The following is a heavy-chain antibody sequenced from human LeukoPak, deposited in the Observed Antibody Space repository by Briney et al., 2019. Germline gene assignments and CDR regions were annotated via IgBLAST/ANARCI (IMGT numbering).Heavy chain of an antibody. V-gene: IGHV3-7*01. CDR2: IPDDGSET. D-gene: IGHD2-15*01. Sequence: PGGSLRLSCAASGFNFSIHWMTWVRQAPGKGLEWVANIPDDGSETNYVDSVKGRFIISRDNAKNSVSLQMSSLREEDTALYYCARGWAAIPDWGQGTLVTVSS. J-gene: IGHJ1*01. CDR1: GFNFSIHW. CDR3: ARGWAAIPD.